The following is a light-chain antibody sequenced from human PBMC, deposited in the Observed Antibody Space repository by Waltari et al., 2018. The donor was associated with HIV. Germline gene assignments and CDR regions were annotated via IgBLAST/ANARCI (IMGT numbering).Light chain of an antibody. CDR2: AAS. CDR3: HQYDAFPVT. V-gene: IGKV1-16*02. Sequence: DIHITQSPSSLSASVADRVTITCLSSQDISNYLAWFQHKPVKAPKSLIYAASTLQSGVPSKFIGRGSGTEFTLTITSLQPEDFATYYCHQYDAFPVTFGGGTKVEIK. CDR1: QDISNY. J-gene: IGKJ4*01.